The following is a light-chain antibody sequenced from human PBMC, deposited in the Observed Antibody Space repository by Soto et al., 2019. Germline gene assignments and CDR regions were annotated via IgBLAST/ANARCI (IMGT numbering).Light chain of an antibody. Sequence: QSVLTQPPSVSATPGQKVTISCSGSSSNVGKNFVSWYQQLPGTAPKLLIYSNNQRPSGVPDRFSGSKSGTSASLAISGLQSEDEADYYCAAWDDSLNGPVFGGGTKVTVL. V-gene: IGLV1-44*01. CDR3: AAWDDSLNGPV. J-gene: IGLJ2*01. CDR2: SNN. CDR1: SSNVGKNF.